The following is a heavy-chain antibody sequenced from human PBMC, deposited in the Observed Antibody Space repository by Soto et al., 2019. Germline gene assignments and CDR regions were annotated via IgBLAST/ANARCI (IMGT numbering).Heavy chain of an antibody. CDR1: GFSLTTSGVG. J-gene: IGHJ5*02. CDR2: IYWDDDK. Sequence: QITLKESGPTLVEPTETLTLTCSFSGFSLTTSGVGVGWLRQAPGKALECLGIIYWDDDKRYNPSLKNRLTSNNDTSNTQVVLSITYRELVDTATYFCGYRVTYRTDWGVGYFDPWGQGTLVTVS. V-gene: IGHV2-5*02. D-gene: IGHD7-27*01. CDR3: GYRVTYRTDWGVGYFDP.